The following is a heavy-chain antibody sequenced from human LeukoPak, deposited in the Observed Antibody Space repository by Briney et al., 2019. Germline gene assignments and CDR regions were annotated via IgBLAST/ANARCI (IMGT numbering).Heavy chain of an antibody. Sequence: GESLKISCQGSGYSFTSYWIGWVRQMPGKGLEWMGIIYPGDSDTRYSPSFQGQVTISADKSISIAYLQWSSLKASDTAMYYCARRDILTGYPFDYWGQGTLVTVSS. CDR3: ARRDILTGYPFDY. CDR2: IYPGDSDT. CDR1: GYSFTSYW. V-gene: IGHV5-51*01. D-gene: IGHD3-9*01. J-gene: IGHJ4*02.